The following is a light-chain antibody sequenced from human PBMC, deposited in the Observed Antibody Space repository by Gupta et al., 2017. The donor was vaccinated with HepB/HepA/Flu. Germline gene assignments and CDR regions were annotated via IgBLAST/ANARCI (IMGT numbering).Light chain of an antibody. Sequence: EIVLTQSPATLSLSPGERATLSCRASQSVSSSLAWYQQKLGQAPRLLIYDASNRATGIPARFSGSGSGTEFTLTISSLEPEDFAVYYCQQRSNWPSTFGQGTLLEIK. CDR2: DAS. V-gene: IGKV3-11*01. CDR3: QQRSNWPST. CDR1: QSVSSS. J-gene: IGKJ5*01.